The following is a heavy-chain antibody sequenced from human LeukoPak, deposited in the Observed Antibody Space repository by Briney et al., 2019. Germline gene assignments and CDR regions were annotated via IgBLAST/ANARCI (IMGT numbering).Heavy chain of an antibody. CDR3: ARSFGYYSTSGYYY. CDR2: ISGSGGGGAT. CDR1: GFTFRNFA. D-gene: IGHD3-3*01. V-gene: IGHV3-23*01. J-gene: IGHJ4*02. Sequence: PGGSLRLSYAASGFTFRNFAMSWVRQAPGKGLEWVSAISGSGGGGATSYADSVRGRFTISRDNSKNTLYLQMNSLRAEDTAVYYCARSFGYYSTSGYYYWGQGTLVTVSS.